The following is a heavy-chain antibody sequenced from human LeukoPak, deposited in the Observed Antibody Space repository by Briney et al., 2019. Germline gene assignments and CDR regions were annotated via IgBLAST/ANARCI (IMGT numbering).Heavy chain of an antibody. CDR1: GFSFSSYS. V-gene: IGHV3-48*04. CDR2: ISHTGSTM. J-gene: IGHJ6*03. Sequence: GGSLRLSCAASGFSFSSYSMNWVRQAPGKGLEWVSYISHTGSTMSYADSVKGRFTISRDNARNSLYLQMNSLRAEDTAVYYCARDLDFGSGYYMDVWGKGTTVTVSS. CDR3: ARDLDFGSGYYMDV. D-gene: IGHD3-3*01.